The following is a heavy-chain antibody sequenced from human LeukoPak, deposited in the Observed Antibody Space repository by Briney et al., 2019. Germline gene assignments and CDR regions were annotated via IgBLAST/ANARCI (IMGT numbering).Heavy chain of an antibody. Sequence: PSETLSLTCTVSGGSISTTNYYWGWIRQPPGKGLEWLGNIHYGGSTYYNPSLQSRVTLSVDTSKNQFSLKLTSVTATDTAVYYCARTYPDCDYWGQGTLVTVSS. CDR1: GGSISTTNYY. CDR3: ARTYPDCDY. J-gene: IGHJ4*02. CDR2: IHYGGST. D-gene: IGHD2-21*02. V-gene: IGHV4-39*01.